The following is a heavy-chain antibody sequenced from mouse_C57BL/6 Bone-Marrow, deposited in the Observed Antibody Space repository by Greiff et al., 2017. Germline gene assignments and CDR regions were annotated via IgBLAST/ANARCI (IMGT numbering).Heavy chain of an antibody. D-gene: IGHD2-1*01. CDR1: GYTFTDHT. CDR3: SRVGNYDYYAMDY. V-gene: IGHV1-78*01. Sequence: QVQLQQSDAELVKPGASVKISCKVSGYTFTDHTIHWMKQRPEQGLEWIGYIYPRDGSTKYNEKFKGKATLTEDKSSSTAYMQLNNLTSEDSAVYFCSRVGNYDYYAMDYWGQGTSVTVSS. J-gene: IGHJ4*01. CDR2: IYPRDGST.